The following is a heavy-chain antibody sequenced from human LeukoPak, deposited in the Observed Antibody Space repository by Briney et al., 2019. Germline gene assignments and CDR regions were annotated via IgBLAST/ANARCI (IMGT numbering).Heavy chain of an antibody. CDR2: ISGSGGSA. Sequence: LAGGSLRLSCAASGFTFSSYSMNWVRQAPGKGLEWVSSISGSGGSAYYADSVKGRFTISRDNAKNSVYLQMNSLRAEDTAVYYCARGLHFRVYDSSDYYPYWGQGTLVTVSS. V-gene: IGHV3-48*01. J-gene: IGHJ4*02. D-gene: IGHD3-22*01. CDR1: GFTFSSYS. CDR3: ARGLHFRVYDSSDYYPY.